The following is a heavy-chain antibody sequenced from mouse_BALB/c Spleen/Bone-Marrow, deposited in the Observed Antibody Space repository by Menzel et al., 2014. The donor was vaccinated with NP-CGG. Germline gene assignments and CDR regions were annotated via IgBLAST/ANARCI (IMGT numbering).Heavy chain of an antibody. CDR2: IYPYNGGT. D-gene: IGHD2-1*01. V-gene: IGHV1S29*02. Sequence: VQLKDSGPELVKPGASVKISCKASGYTFTDHNMHWVKQSHGKSLEWIGYIYPYNGGTAYNQKFKSKATLTVDNSSSTAYMGLRSLTSEDSAVYYCSSPYGNYGAWFAYWGQGTLVTVSA. J-gene: IGHJ3*01. CDR3: SSPYGNYGAWFAY. CDR1: GYTFTDHN.